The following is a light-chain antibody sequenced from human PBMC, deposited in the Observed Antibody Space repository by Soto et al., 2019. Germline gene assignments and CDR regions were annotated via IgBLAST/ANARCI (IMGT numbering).Light chain of an antibody. J-gene: IGLJ3*02. V-gene: IGLV1-40*01. CDR1: SSNIGANYD. CDR3: QSYDSNLSGVV. Sequence: QSVLTQPPSVSAAPGETVTISCSGSSSNIGANYDVHWYQQLPGTAPKLLIFRNYNRPSGVPDRFSGSKSGTSASLAISGLQAEDEADYYCQSYDSNLSGVVFGGGTKLTVL. CDR2: RNY.